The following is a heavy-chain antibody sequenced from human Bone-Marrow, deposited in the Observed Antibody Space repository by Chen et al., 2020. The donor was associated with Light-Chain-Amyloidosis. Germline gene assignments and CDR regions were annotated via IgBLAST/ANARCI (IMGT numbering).Heavy chain of an antibody. CDR3: ARRRDGYNFDY. Sequence: GYTFPNYWIGWVRQMPGKGLEWMGVIYPDDSDARYSPSFEGQVTISADKSITTAXXXXXXXXASXXXMYYCARRRDGYNFDYWGQGTLVTVSS. CDR2: IYPDDSDA. CDR1: GYTFPNYW. D-gene: IGHD2-21*01. V-gene: IGHV5-51*01. J-gene: IGHJ4*02.